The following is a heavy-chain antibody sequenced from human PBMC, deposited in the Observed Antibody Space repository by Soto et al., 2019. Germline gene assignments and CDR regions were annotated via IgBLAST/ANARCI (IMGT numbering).Heavy chain of an antibody. CDR2: IYSGGAT. V-gene: IGHV3-66*01. CDR3: APDHFGRLSGWFDP. Sequence: EVQLVESGGGLVQPGGSLRLSCAASGFTVTSNYMSWVRQAPGKGLEWVSVIYSGGATYYADSVKGRFSISRDNSKNTLYLQMNSLRVGDTAVYYCAPDHFGRLSGWFDPWGQGTLVTVSS. D-gene: IGHD3-9*01. CDR1: GFTVTSNY. J-gene: IGHJ5*02.